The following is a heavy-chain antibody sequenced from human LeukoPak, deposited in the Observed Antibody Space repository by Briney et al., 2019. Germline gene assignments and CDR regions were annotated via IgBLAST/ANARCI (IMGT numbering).Heavy chain of an antibody. V-gene: IGHV4-4*07. CDR1: GGSISSYY. D-gene: IGHD6-13*01. J-gene: IGHJ2*01. CDR3: ARDQIAAAGIRDRYWYFDL. CDR2: IYTSGST. Sequence: SSETLSLTCTVSGGSISSYYWSWIRQPAGKGLEWIGRIYTSGSTNYNPSLKSRVTMSVDTSKNQFSLKLSSVTAADTAVYYCARDQIAAAGIRDRYWYFDLWGRGTLVTVSS.